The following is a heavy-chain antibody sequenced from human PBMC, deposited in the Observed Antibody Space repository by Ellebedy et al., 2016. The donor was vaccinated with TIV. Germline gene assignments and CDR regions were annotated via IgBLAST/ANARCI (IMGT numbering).Heavy chain of an antibody. CDR2: INPRGGDT. J-gene: IGHJ4*02. D-gene: IGHD3-22*01. CDR1: GYTCTSYF. Sequence: ASVKVSCKASGYTCTSYFMYWVRQAPGQGLEWMGLINPRGGDTNYAQRFQGRVTMTRDTSTSTVYMELSSLRSEDPAVYYCARGDKYYYESSGYYYTYWGQGTLFAVSS. V-gene: IGHV1-46*01. CDR3: ARGDKYYYESSGYYYTY.